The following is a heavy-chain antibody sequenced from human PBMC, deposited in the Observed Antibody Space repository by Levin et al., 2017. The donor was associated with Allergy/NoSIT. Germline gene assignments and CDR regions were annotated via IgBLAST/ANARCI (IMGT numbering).Heavy chain of an antibody. V-gene: IGHV4-59*01. CDR3: ARVPRSSSWVDV. CDR2: IYYNGNT. CDR1: GGSISSYY. Sequence: SETLSLTCTVSGGSISSYYWGWIRQPPGKGLECIGYIYYNGNTNYNPSLKSRVTISLDTSENQFSLKLTSVTAADTAVYFCARVPRSSSWVDVWGKGTTVTVSS. D-gene: IGHD6-13*01. J-gene: IGHJ6*04.